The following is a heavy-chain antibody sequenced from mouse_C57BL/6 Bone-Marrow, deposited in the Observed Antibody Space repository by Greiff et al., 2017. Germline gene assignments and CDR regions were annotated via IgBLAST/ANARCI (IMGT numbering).Heavy chain of an antibody. CDR1: GFTFSDYG. D-gene: IGHD1-1*01. Sequence: EVKLMESGGGLVQPGGSLKLSCAASGFTFSDYGMAWVRQAPRKGPEWVAIISNLAYSIYYEDNVTGRFTLSRENDKTTLYLEMSSLRSEDAAMYYCARAGSRAAMDYWGQGTSVTVSS. CDR3: ARAGSRAAMDY. V-gene: IGHV5-15*01. J-gene: IGHJ4*01. CDR2: ISNLAYSI.